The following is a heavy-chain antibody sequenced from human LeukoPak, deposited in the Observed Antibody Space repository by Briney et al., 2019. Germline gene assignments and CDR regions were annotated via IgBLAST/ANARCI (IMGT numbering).Heavy chain of an antibody. V-gene: IGHV3-49*04. Sequence: PGGSLRLSCTASGFTFGDYAMSWVRQAPGKGLEWVGFTRSKAYGGTTEYAASVKGRFTISRDDSKSIAYLQMNSLKTEDTAVYYCTRGIGYCSGGSCYYDYWGQGTLVTVSS. CDR3: TRGIGYCSGGSCYYDY. D-gene: IGHD2-15*01. J-gene: IGHJ4*02. CDR2: TRSKAYGGTT. CDR1: GFTFGDYA.